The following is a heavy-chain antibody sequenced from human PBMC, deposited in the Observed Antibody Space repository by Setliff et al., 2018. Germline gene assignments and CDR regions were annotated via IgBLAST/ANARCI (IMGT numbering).Heavy chain of an antibody. J-gene: IGHJ2*01. V-gene: IGHV4-34*01. D-gene: IGHD3-9*01. Sequence: GSLRLSCAASGFTFSGYSMNWIRQPPGKGLEWIGSIYYSGSTNYNPSLKSRVTISMDTSKNQFSLKLSSVTAADTAVYYCARDLRYFDWLIENWYFDLWGRGTLVTVSS. CDR2: IYYSGST. CDR3: ARDLRYFDWLIENWYFDL. CDR1: GFTFSGYS.